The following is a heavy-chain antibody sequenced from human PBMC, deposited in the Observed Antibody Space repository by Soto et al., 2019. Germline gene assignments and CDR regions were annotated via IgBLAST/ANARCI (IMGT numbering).Heavy chain of an antibody. V-gene: IGHV3-48*02. D-gene: IGHD1-26*01. J-gene: IGHJ6*02. CDR1: GFTFGSHS. Sequence: EVQLVESGGTLVKPGGSLRLSCEASGFTFGSHSMNWVRQAPGKGLEWISYIRSNSGTIHYADSVEGRFTISRDNAKNSLYLQMTGLRNEDTAVYYCARIMLVEWVFMNIDLYRMDVWGQGTTVTVSS. CDR2: IRSNSGTI. CDR3: ARIMLVEWVFMNIDLYRMDV.